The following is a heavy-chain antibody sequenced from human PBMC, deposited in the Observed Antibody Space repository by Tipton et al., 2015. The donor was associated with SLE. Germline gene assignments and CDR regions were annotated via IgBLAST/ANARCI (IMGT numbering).Heavy chain of an antibody. J-gene: IGHJ3*02. Sequence: SLRLSCAASGFTFSSYTMNWGRQAPGKGLEWVSSISTSGTYVHYADSLEGRFTISRDNAEKSVYLQMDSLRAEDTAVYYCARDRAQWIQFDAFDMWGPGTLVTVSS. V-gene: IGHV3-21*01. CDR3: ARDRAQWIQFDAFDM. D-gene: IGHD5-24*01. CDR2: ISTSGTYV. CDR1: GFTFSSYT.